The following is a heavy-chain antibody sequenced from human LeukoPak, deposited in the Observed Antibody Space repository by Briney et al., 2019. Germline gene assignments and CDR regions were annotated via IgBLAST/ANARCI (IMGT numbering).Heavy chain of an antibody. J-gene: IGHJ3*02. Sequence: GGSLRLSCAASGFTLSTYDIHWVRQAPGKGLEWVSAIHGTDGRTWYPDSVKGRCTISRDNSRNTLYLQLNSLRAEDTAVYYCARDRAFPNDVFDIWGQGTMVSVSS. CDR2: IHGTDGRT. CDR3: ARDRAFPNDVFDI. V-gene: IGHV3-23*01. CDR1: GFTLSTYD. D-gene: IGHD2/OR15-2a*01.